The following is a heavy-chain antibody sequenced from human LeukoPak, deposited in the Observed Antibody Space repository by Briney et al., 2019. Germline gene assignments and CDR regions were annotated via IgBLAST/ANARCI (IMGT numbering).Heavy chain of an antibody. J-gene: IGHJ4*02. D-gene: IGHD5-24*01. V-gene: IGHV3-43*01. Sequence: PGGSLRLSCAASGFTFDDYTMHWVRQAPGKGLEWVSLISWDGGSTYYADSVKGRFTISRDNSKNSLYLQMNSLRTEDTALYYCAKDIGVATINGIGYWGQGTLVTVSS. CDR2: ISWDGGST. CDR3: AKDIGVATINGIGY. CDR1: GFTFDDYT.